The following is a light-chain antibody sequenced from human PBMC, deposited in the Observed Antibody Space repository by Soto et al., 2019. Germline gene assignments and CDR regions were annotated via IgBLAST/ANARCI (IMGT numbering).Light chain of an antibody. CDR3: HQYGRSPIFT. CDR1: QSVASNY. CDR2: AAS. Sequence: EIVLTQSPGTLSLYPGERATLSCRDSQSVASNYLAWYQQRPGQAPRLLMYAASSMAAGVTDRFSGSGSGTDLTITISRLEPEDFAVFFCHQYGRSPIFTFGRGTTVDIK. J-gene: IGKJ3*01. V-gene: IGKV3-20*01.